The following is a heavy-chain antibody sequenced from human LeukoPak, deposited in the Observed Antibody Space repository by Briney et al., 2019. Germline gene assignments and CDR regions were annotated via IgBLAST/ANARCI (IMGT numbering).Heavy chain of an antibody. CDR1: GYTFSSYD. V-gene: IGHV1-8*01. J-gene: IGHJ4*02. Sequence: ASVKLSSKASGYTFSSYDITWVRQATGQGLEWMGWMNPNSGNTGYAQKFQGRVTMTRNTSISTAYMELSSLRSEDTAVYYCARGQKSALTYGSGTYAYYFDYWGQGTLVTVSS. CDR3: ARGQKSALTYGSGTYAYYFDY. D-gene: IGHD3-10*01. CDR2: MNPNSGNT.